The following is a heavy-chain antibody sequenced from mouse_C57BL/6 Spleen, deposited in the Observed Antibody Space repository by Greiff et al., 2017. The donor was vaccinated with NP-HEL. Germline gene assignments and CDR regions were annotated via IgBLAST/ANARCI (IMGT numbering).Heavy chain of an antibody. J-gene: IGHJ4*01. CDR3: ARPGYSNYVGYAMDY. CDR1: GFTFSDYG. D-gene: IGHD2-5*01. Sequence: VQLQQSGGGLVKPGGSLKLSCAASGFTFSDYGMHWVRQAPEKGLEWVAYISSGSSTIYYADTVKGRFTISRDNAKNTLFLQMTSLRSEDTAMYYCARPGYSNYVGYAMDYWGQGTSVTVSS. CDR2: ISSGSSTI. V-gene: IGHV5-17*01.